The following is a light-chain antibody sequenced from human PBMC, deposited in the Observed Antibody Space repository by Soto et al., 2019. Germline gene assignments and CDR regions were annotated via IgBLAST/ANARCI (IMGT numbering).Light chain of an antibody. Sequence: QSVLTQPPSVSAAPGEKVTSSFSGSSSNIGNNFVTWYQQLPGTAPKLLIYDNNKRPSGIPDRFSGSQSGTSATLGITGLQTGDEAVYYCGSWDSSLTYVFGTGTKVTVL. V-gene: IGLV1-51*01. CDR3: GSWDSSLTYV. J-gene: IGLJ1*01. CDR1: SSNIGNNF. CDR2: DNN.